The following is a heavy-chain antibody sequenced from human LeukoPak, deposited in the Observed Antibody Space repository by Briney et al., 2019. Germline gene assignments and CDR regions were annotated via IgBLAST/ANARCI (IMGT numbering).Heavy chain of an antibody. CDR3: ARFRGDYGDIHDAFDI. D-gene: IGHD4-17*01. Sequence: PSETLSLTCAVYGGSFSGYYWSWIRQPPGKGLEWIGEINHSGSTTYNPSLKSRVTISVDTSKKQFSLKLTSVTAADTALYYCARFRGDYGDIHDAFDIWGQGTMVTVSS. CDR1: GGSFSGYY. J-gene: IGHJ3*02. V-gene: IGHV4-34*01. CDR2: INHSGST.